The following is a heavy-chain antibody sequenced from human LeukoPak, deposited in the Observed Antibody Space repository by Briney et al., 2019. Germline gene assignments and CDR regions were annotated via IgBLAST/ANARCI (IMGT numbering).Heavy chain of an antibody. Sequence: ASVTVSCKASGGTFSSYAISWVRQAPGQGLEWMGGIIPIFGTANYAQKFQGRVTITTDESTSTAYMELSSLRSEDTAVYYCARGNEEAMVPMDVWGKGTTVTVSS. V-gene: IGHV1-69*05. CDR1: GGTFSSYA. J-gene: IGHJ6*03. CDR3: ARGNEEAMVPMDV. CDR2: IIPIFGTA. D-gene: IGHD5-18*01.